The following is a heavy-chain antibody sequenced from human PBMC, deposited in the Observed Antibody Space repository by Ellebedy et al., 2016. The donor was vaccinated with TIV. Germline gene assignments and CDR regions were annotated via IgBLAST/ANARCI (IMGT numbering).Heavy chain of an antibody. CDR2: IYHSGSN. J-gene: IGHJ4*02. CDR3: ARGAPFPYYFDS. V-gene: IGHV4-59*01. CDR1: GGFISNYY. Sequence: MPGGSLRLSCAVSGGFISNYYWTWIRQSPETGLEWIGYIYHSGSNGSNPSLKSRVTISVDTPKNQFSLKLNSVTAADTAVYDGARGAPFPYYFDSWGQGLLVTVSS.